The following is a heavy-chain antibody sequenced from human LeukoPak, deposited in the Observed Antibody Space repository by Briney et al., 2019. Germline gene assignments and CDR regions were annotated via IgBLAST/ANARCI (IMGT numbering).Heavy chain of an antibody. D-gene: IGHD3-10*01. CDR3: AKEAYYYGSGSYTD. Sequence: QTGGSLRLSCAASGFTFSSYGMTWVRQAPGKGLEWVSLISLSDSIFYADSVKGRFTISRDNSKSTVHLQMDGLRVDDTAVYYCAKEAYYYGSGSYTDWGQGTLVTVSS. CDR2: ISLSDSI. CDR1: GFTFSSYG. V-gene: IGHV3-23*01. J-gene: IGHJ4*02.